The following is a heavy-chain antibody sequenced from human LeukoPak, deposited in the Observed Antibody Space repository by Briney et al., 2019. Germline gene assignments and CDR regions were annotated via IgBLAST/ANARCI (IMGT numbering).Heavy chain of an antibody. Sequence: PSETLSLTCAVYGGSFSGYYWSWIRQPPGKGLEWIGEINHSGSTNYNPSLKSRVTISVDTSKNQFSLKLSSVTAADTAVYYCARNITSVIPAGYFDYWGQGTLVTVSS. CDR2: INHSGST. CDR1: GGSFSGYY. D-gene: IGHD2-2*01. V-gene: IGHV4-34*01. J-gene: IGHJ4*02. CDR3: ARNITSVIPAGYFDY.